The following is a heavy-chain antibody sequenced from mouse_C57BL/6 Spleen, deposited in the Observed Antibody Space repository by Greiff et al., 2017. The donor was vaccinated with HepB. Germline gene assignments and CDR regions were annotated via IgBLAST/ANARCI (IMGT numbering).Heavy chain of an antibody. CDR1: GFTFSDYG. V-gene: IGHV5-17*01. Sequence: EVQLVESGGGLVKPGGSLKLSCAASGFTFSDYGMHWVRQAPEKGLEWVAYISSGSSTIYYADTVKGRFTISRDNAKNTLFLQMTSLRSEDTAMYYCARGQLRLLYFDYWGQGTTLTVSS. CDR3: ARGQLRLLYFDY. J-gene: IGHJ2*01. D-gene: IGHD3-2*02. CDR2: ISSGSSTI.